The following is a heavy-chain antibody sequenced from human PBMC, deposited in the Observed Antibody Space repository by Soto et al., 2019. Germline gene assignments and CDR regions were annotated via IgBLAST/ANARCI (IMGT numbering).Heavy chain of an antibody. V-gene: IGHV3-33*01. D-gene: IGHD6-13*01. Sequence: QVQLVESGGGVVQPGRSLRLSCAASGFTFSSYGMHWVRQAPGKGLEWVAVIWYDGSNKYYADSVKGRFTISRDNSKNTLDLQMNSLRAEDTAVYYCARDWGKGVVRGYSSVWGQGTTVTVSS. J-gene: IGHJ6*02. CDR2: IWYDGSNK. CDR1: GFTFSSYG. CDR3: ARDWGKGVVRGYSSV.